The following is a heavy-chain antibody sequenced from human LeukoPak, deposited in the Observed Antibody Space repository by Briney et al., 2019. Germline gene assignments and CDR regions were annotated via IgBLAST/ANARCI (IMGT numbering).Heavy chain of an antibody. CDR3: ARESYSSSYLFDF. J-gene: IGHJ4*02. V-gene: IGHV4-4*07. Sequence: SETLSHTCTVTGGSISSYFWSWIWQPAEKGLHWIGRIYTSGSTNYNPSLKSRVTMSVDTSKNQISLKVNSVTAADAAVYYCARESYSSSYLFDFWGQGTRVTVSS. CDR1: GGSISSYF. CDR2: IYTSGST. D-gene: IGHD6-6*01.